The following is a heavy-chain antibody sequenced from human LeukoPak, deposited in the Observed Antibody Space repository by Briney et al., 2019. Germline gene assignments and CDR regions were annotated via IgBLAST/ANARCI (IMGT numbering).Heavy chain of an antibody. CDR3: ARGDPGRYYYYGMDV. J-gene: IGHJ6*02. CDR1: GGTFSSYT. Sequence: ASVKVSCKASGGTFSSYTISWVRQAPGQGLEWMGRIIPILGIANYAQKFQGRVTITADKSTSTACMELSSLRSEDTAVYYCARGDPGRYYYYGMDVWGQGTTVTVSS. V-gene: IGHV1-69*02. CDR2: IIPILGIA.